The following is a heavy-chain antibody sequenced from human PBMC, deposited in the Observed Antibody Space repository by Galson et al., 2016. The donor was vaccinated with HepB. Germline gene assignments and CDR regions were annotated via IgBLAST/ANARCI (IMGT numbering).Heavy chain of an antibody. CDR3: GTESYLKGHSIVVAAPSQT. J-gene: IGHJ5*02. CDR2: IYSGGGT. CDR1: GFTFSNYA. Sequence: SLRLSCAASGFTFSNYAMSWVRQAPGKGLEWVSVIYSGGGTYYADSVQGRFTISRDNSKNTVFLEMNSLRAEDTAVYYCGTESYLKGHSIVVAAPSQTWGRGTLDTVSS. V-gene: IGHV3-53*01. D-gene: IGHD2-15*01.